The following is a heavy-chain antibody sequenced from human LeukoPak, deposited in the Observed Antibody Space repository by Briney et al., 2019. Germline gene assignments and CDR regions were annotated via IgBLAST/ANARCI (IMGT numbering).Heavy chain of an antibody. V-gene: IGHV3-23*01. CDR2: ISGSGGGT. J-gene: IGHJ4*02. D-gene: IGHD3-9*01. CDR1: GFTFSSYG. Sequence: GGTLRLSCAASGFTFSSYGMSWVRQAPGKGLEWVSAISGSGGGTYYADSVKGRFTISRDNSKNTLYLQMNSLRAEDTAVYYCAKDGVRYFDWLPPGIDYWGQGTLVTVSS. CDR3: AKDGVRYFDWLPPGIDY.